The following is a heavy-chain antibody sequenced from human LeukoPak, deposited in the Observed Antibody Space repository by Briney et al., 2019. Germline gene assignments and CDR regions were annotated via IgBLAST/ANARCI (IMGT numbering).Heavy chain of an antibody. V-gene: IGHV4-39*01. CDR1: GGSISSSSYY. CDR2: IYYSGST. D-gene: IGHD4-23*01. J-gene: IGHJ4*02. CDR3: ARHKDYGGNLYYFDY. Sequence: PSETLSLTCTVSGGSISSSSYYWGWIRQPPGKGLEWIGSIYYSGSTYYNPSLKSRVTISVGTSKNQFSLKLSSVTAADTAVYYCARHKDYGGNLYYFDYWGQGTLVTVSS.